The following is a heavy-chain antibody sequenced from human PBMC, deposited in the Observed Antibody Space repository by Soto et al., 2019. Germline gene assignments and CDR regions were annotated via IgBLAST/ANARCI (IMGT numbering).Heavy chain of an antibody. CDR2: IKQDGSDK. D-gene: IGHD2-21*01. CDR3: AMISRTNPRGY. CDR1: GFTFSSYW. Sequence: EVQLVESGGDLVQPGGSLRLSCAASGFTFSSYWMSWVRQAPGKGLEWVASIKQDGSDKYYVDSVKGRFTISRDNAQNSLYLQMNSLRAEDTAVYYCAMISRTNPRGYWGQGTLVTVSS. J-gene: IGHJ4*02. V-gene: IGHV3-7*01.